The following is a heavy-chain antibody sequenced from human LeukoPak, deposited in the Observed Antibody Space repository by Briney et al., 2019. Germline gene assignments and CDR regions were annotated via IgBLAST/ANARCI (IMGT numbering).Heavy chain of an antibody. CDR2: IRYDGSNK. Sequence: GGSLRLSCAASGFTFSSYGMHWVRQAPGKGLEWVAFIRYDGSNKYYADSVKGRFTISRDNSKNTLYLQMNSLRAEDTAVYYCAKEARALLAGTYYYYYMDVWGKGTTVTISS. V-gene: IGHV3-30*02. J-gene: IGHJ6*03. D-gene: IGHD6-19*01. CDR3: AKEARALLAGTYYYYYMDV. CDR1: GFTFSSYG.